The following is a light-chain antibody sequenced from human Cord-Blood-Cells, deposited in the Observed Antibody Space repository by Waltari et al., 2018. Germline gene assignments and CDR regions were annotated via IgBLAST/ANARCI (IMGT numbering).Light chain of an antibody. CDR3: CSYAGSYTYWV. Sequence: QSALTQPRSVSGSPGQSVTISGTGTSSDVVGYNSVSWFQQHPVKSPKLMIYDVINPPSWFPDRFSGSKSVNTASLSISGLQAEDEADYYCCSYAGSYTYWVFGGGTKLTVL. J-gene: IGLJ3*02. CDR1: SSDVVGYNS. V-gene: IGLV2-11*01. CDR2: DVI.